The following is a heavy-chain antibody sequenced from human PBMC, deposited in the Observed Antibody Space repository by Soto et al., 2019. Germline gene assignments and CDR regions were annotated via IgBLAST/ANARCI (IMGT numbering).Heavy chain of an antibody. D-gene: IGHD1-7*01. V-gene: IGHV3-33*01. CDR3: AAATTWNFHFHY. J-gene: IGHJ4*02. Sequence: QVQLVESGGGVVQPGTSLRLSCAASGFTISTHGMHWVRQAPGKGLEWVANIWYDGGNKFYADSVKGRFTISKDNSKNTLYVEMNSLRAEDTAVYYCAAATTWNFHFHYWGQGTQVTVSS. CDR1: GFTISTHG. CDR2: IWYDGGNK.